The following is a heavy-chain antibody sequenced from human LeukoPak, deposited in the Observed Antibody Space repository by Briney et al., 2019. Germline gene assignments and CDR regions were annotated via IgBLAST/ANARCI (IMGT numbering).Heavy chain of an antibody. D-gene: IGHD1-1*01. V-gene: IGHV3-48*01. Sequence: QTGGSLRLSCAASGFTFSSYSMNWVRQAPGKGLEWVSYISSSSSTIYYADSVKGRFTISRDNAKNSLYLQMNSLRAEDTAVYYCARERATVYYYYYGMDVWGQGTTVTVSS. CDR1: GFTFSSYS. J-gene: IGHJ6*02. CDR2: ISSSSSTI. CDR3: ARERATVYYYYYGMDV.